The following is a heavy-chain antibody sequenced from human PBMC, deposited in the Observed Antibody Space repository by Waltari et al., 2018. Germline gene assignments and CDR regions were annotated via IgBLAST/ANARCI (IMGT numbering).Heavy chain of an antibody. CDR1: GYPFTGYY. D-gene: IGHD3-22*01. CDR3: ARDLVSYYDKGYFDY. J-gene: IGHJ4*02. V-gene: IGHV1-2*02. Sequence: QVQLVQSGAEVKKPGASVKVSCKASGYPFTGYYMHWVRQAPGQGLEWMGWINPNSGGTNYAQKFQGRVTMTRDTSISTAYMELSRLRSDDTAVYYCARDLVSYYDKGYFDYWGQGTLVTVSS. CDR2: INPNSGGT.